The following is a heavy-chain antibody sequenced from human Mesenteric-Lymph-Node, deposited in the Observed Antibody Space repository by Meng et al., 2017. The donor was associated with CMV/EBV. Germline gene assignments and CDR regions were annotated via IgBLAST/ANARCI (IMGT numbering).Heavy chain of an antibody. J-gene: IGHJ6*02. CDR3: AKDLEDIVVVPAAMLSGSYYGMDV. D-gene: IGHD2-2*01. Sequence: GESLKISCAASGFTFDDYKMHWVRQPPGKGLEWVSLILWDGGRTYYADSVKGRFTISRDNSKNTLYLQMNSLRAEDTAVYYCAKDLEDIVVVPAAMLSGSYYGMDVWGQGTTVTVSS. CDR1: GFTFDDYK. CDR2: ILWDGGRT. V-gene: IGHV3-43*01.